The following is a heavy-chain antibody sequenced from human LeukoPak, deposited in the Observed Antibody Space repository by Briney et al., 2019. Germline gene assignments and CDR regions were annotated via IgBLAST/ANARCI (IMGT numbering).Heavy chain of an antibody. Sequence: PGGSLRLSCTASGFTFSSYWMGWVRRAPGKGLEWVANIKQDGSEKYYVDSVKGRFTISRDNAKNSLYLQMNSLRAEDTAVYYCARDRDWYSFDSWGQGTLVTVSS. CDR1: GFTFSSYW. CDR3: ARDRDWYSFDS. J-gene: IGHJ4*02. CDR2: IKQDGSEK. V-gene: IGHV3-7*03. D-gene: IGHD6-19*01.